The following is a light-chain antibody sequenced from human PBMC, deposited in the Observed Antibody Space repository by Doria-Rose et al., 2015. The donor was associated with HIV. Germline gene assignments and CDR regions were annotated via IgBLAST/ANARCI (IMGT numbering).Light chain of an antibody. CDR3: QQYYDTPS. V-gene: IGKV4-1*01. J-gene: IGKJ3*01. CDR2: WAS. CDR1: QSLLYTSKNY. Sequence: DIRLTQSPESLGMSLGERATLNCKSNQSLLYTSKNYLAWYQQKPGQPPTLVIYWASTRQSGVPARFSGSGSGTDFTLTISSLEAEDVAVYYCQQYYDTPSFGPGTTVDIK.